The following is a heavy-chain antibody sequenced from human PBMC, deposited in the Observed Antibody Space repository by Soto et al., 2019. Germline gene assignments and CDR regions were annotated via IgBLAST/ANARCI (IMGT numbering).Heavy chain of an antibody. J-gene: IGHJ4*02. CDR3: ARDRLSGTLDY. CDR1: GGSVSSGSYY. D-gene: IGHD5-12*01. V-gene: IGHV4-61*01. CDR2: IYYGGST. Sequence: QVQLQESGPGLVKPSETLSLTCTVSGGSVSSGSYYWSWIRQPPGKGLEWIGYIYYGGSTNYNPSFKSRVTLSLDTTKYQFSLKLSAVPAADAAVYYCARDRLSGTLDYWGQGTLVTVSS.